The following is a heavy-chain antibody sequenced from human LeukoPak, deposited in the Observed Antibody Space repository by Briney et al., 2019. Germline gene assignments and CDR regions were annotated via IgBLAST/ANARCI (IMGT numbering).Heavy chain of an antibody. V-gene: IGHV3-23*01. CDR3: AKLRYIGYGPGDY. D-gene: IGHD5-12*01. CDR1: GFTFSSYA. Sequence: PGGSLRLSCAASGFTFSSYAMRWVRQAPGKGLEWVSDISDIGGSTYYADSVKGRFTVSRDNSKNTLDLQMNSLRAEDTAIYYCAKLRYIGYGPGDYWGQGTPVTVSS. CDR2: ISDIGGST. J-gene: IGHJ4*02.